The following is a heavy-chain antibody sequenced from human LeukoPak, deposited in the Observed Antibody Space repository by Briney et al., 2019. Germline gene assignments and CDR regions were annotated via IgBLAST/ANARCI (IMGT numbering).Heavy chain of an antibody. D-gene: IGHD2-15*01. CDR3: ARGGRRLVAAQFDL. CDR2: INHSGST. Sequence: SETLSLTCAVYGGSFSGYYWSWIRHPPGKGLEWIGEINHSGSTNYNPSLKSRVTISVDTSKNQFSLKLSSVTAADTAVDCCARGGRRLVAAQFDLWGRGTLVTVSS. V-gene: IGHV4-34*01. J-gene: IGHJ2*01. CDR1: GGSFSGYY.